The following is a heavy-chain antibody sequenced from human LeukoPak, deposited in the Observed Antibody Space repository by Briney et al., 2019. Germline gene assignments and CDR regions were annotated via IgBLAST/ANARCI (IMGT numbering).Heavy chain of an antibody. CDR2: IYYSGST. CDR3: ARDVDTAMVRYFDY. CDR1: GGSISSSSYY. Sequence: SETLSLTCTVSGGSISSSSYYWGWIRQPPGKGLEWIGSIYYSGSTYYNPSLKSRVTISVDTSKNQFSLKLSSVTAADTAVYYCARDVDTAMVRYFDYWGQGTLVTVSS. D-gene: IGHD5-18*01. V-gene: IGHV4-39*07. J-gene: IGHJ4*02.